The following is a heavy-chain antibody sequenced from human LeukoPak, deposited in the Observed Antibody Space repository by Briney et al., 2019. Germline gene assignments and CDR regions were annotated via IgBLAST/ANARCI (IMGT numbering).Heavy chain of an antibody. CDR3: ARDRESQTYYYYGMDV. D-gene: IGHD2/OR15-2a*01. CDR2: ISSSSSTI. V-gene: IGHV3-48*01. J-gene: IGHJ6*02. Sequence: GGSLRLSCAASGFTFSSYSMNWVRQAPGKGLEWVSYISSSSSTIYYADSVKGRFTISRDNAENSLYLQMNSLRAEDTAVYYCARDRESQTYYYYGMDVWGQGTTVTVSS. CDR1: GFTFSSYS.